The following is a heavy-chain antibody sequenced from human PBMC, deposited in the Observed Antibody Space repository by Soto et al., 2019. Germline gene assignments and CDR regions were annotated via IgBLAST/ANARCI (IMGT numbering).Heavy chain of an antibody. CDR3: ARQLSYCGGDCYTEPIDY. CDR1: GYTFTAYY. Sequence: QAQLVQSGAEVKKPGASVKVSGKTSGYTFTAYYIHWVRQAPGQGREWVGWINPKTGDTKYAQKYKGRVTMTGDTSITTAYRELGRLRSDDTADYYCARQLSYCGGDCYTEPIDYWGQGTLVTVSS. V-gene: IGHV1-2*02. D-gene: IGHD2-21*02. J-gene: IGHJ4*02. CDR2: INPKTGDT.